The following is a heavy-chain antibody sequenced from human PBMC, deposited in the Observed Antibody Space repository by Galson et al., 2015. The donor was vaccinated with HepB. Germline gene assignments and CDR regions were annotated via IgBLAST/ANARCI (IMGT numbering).Heavy chain of an antibody. J-gene: IGHJ4*02. CDR3: ARDSGSGYSYYFDY. D-gene: IGHD3-22*01. CDR2: ISSSSRYI. Sequence: SLRLSCSASGVTFSSDSMNWVRQAPGKGLEWVSAISSSSRYIYYGDSVKGRFTISRDNAKNSLYLQMSSLRAEDTAVYYCARDSGSGYSYYFDYWGQGTLVTVSS. V-gene: IGHV3-21*06. CDR1: GVTFSSDS.